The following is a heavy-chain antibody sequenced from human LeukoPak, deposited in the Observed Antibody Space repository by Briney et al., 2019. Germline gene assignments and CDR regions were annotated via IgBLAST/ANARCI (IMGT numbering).Heavy chain of an antibody. CDR3: ARGEFAWIQGSYGLNV. V-gene: IGHV3-7*01. Sequence: GGSLRLSCAASGFTFSDYWMSWVRQAPGKGPEWVANMKQDGSDKYYVDSVKGRFTISRDNAKKALYLQMNSLRAEDTAVYYCARGEFAWIQGSYGLNVWGQGTTVTVSS. CDR1: GFTFSDYW. CDR2: MKQDGSDK. J-gene: IGHJ6*02. D-gene: IGHD5-18*01.